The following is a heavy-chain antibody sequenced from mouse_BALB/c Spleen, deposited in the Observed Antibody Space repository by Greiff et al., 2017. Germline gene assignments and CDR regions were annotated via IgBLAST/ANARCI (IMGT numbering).Heavy chain of an antibody. Sequence: ESGPGLVKPSQSLSLTCSVTGYSITSGYYWNWIRQFPGNKLEWMGYISYDGSNNYNPSLKNRISITRDTSKNQFFLKLNSVTTEDTATYYCARERDYDYGFAYWGQGTLVTVSA. J-gene: IGHJ3*01. CDR3: ARERDYDYGFAY. D-gene: IGHD2-4*01. V-gene: IGHV3-6*02. CDR1: GYSITSGYY. CDR2: ISYDGSN.